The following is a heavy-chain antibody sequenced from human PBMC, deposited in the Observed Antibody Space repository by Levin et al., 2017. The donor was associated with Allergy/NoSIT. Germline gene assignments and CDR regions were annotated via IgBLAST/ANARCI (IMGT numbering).Heavy chain of an antibody. CDR3: ARAFRAIFRLGRPFDP. D-gene: IGHD3/OR15-3a*01. Sequence: GESLKISCEASGFTFSSYNMNWVRQAPGRGLEWISYISATGSSIYYADSVKGRFTISRDNAKNSLNLQMNSLRVEDSAVYFCARAFRAIFRLGRPFDPWGQGTLVTVSS. CDR2: ISATGSSI. J-gene: IGHJ5*02. V-gene: IGHV3-48*01. CDR1: GFTFSSYN.